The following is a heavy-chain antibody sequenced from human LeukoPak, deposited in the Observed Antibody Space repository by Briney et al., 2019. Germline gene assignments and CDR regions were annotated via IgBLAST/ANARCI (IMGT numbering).Heavy chain of an antibody. CDR3: ARDLYYFDRSGYYASDL. J-gene: IGHJ5*02. V-gene: IGHV3-7*01. CDR1: GFTFSDYW. Sequence: EGSLRLSCAASGFTFSDYWISWVRQAPGKGLEWVANINQEGSEKHYVDSLRGRFTISRDNAKNSLYLQMNSLRAEDTAVYFCARDLYYFDRSGYYASDLWGQGTLVTVSS. CDR2: INQEGSEK. D-gene: IGHD3-22*01.